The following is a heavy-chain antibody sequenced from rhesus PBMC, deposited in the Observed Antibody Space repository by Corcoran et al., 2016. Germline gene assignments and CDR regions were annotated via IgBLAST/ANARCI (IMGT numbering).Heavy chain of an antibody. CDR1: GYSFTSYW. Sequence: EVQLVQSGAEVKRPGESLKISCKTSGYSFTSYWISWVLQMPGKGLEGLGAFHPSDSDTRYIPSFQGQVTISAGKSISTTYRQWSSLKSSDSATYYCAISGIAAAGTFDLWGPGTPITISS. D-gene: IGHD6-31*01. CDR2: FHPSDSDT. J-gene: IGHJ2*01. V-gene: IGHV5-2*01. CDR3: AISGIAAAGTFDL.